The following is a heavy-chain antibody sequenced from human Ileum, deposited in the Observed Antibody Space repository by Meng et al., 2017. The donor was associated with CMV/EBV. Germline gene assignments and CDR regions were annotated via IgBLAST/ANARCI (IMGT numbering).Heavy chain of an antibody. J-gene: IGHJ4*02. D-gene: IGHD3-9*01. CDR2: INPSGGSA. CDR1: GYMFTSYY. Sequence: GESLKISCKASGYMFTSYYLHWVRQAPGQGLEWMGIINPSGGSASYAQKFQGRITMTRDTSTGTVYMEVSSLRSEDTAVYYCARGLRDFDWLGYWGQGTLVTVSS. V-gene: IGHV1-46*01. CDR3: ARGLRDFDWLGY.